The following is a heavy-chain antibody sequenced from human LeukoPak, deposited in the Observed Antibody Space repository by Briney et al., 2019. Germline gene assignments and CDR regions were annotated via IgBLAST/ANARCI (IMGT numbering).Heavy chain of an antibody. J-gene: IGHJ5*02. V-gene: IGHV4-39*01. Sequence: PSETLSLTCTVSGGSVSSSNYYWGGIRQPPGKGLEWIGSISYSGTNYNNPSLKSRVSISIDTSKNQFSVKLASVTAADTAMYYCASLGTLRSWGQGTLVTVSS. D-gene: IGHD7-27*01. CDR2: ISYSGTN. CDR1: GGSVSSSNYY. CDR3: ASLGTLRS.